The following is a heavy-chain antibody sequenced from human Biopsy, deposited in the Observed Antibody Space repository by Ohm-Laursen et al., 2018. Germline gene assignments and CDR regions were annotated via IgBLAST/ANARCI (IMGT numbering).Heavy chain of an antibody. CDR2: ISKGGDT. Sequence: SDTLSLTCTVSGGSITDDYWSWIRQSPGKGLEWIGFISKGGDTTYNPSLRGRVAVSVDTSKNQFSLKLSSVTAADTAIFFRARLYRLDDYWNDDPPDAFDVWGQGARVTVSS. CDR3: ARLYRLDDYWNDDPPDAFDV. J-gene: IGHJ3*01. V-gene: IGHV4-59*07. D-gene: IGHD1-1*01. CDR1: GGSITDDY.